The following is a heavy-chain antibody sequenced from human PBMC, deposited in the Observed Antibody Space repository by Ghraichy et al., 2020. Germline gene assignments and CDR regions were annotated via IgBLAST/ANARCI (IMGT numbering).Heavy chain of an antibody. CDR2: ISYDGSNK. D-gene: IGHD1-26*01. CDR1: GFTFSSYA. V-gene: IGHV3-30*04. J-gene: IGHJ3*02. CDR3: ARVSSGSYSRASFDI. Sequence: GGSLRLSCAASGFTFSSYAMHWVRQAPGKGLEWVAVISYDGSNKYYADSVKGRFTISRDNSKNTLYLQMNSLRAEDTAVYYCARVSSGSYSRASFDIWGQGTMVTVSS.